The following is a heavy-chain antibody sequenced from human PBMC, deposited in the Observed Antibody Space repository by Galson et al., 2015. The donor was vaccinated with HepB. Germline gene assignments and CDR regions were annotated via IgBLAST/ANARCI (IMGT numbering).Heavy chain of an antibody. Sequence: SPRLSCAASGFTFSNYGMHWVRQVPGKGLEWVADFWADGTNKYYADSVKGRFTVSRDNSKNTLYLEMNSLRGEDTALYYCAADRSYGSLDYWGQGTLVTVSS. CDR1: GFTFSNYG. CDR3: AADRSYGSLDY. J-gene: IGHJ4*02. CDR2: FWADGTNK. V-gene: IGHV3-33*01. D-gene: IGHD2-2*01.